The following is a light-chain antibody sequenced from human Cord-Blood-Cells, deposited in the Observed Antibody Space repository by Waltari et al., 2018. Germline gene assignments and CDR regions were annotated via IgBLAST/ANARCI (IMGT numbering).Light chain of an antibody. J-gene: IGKJ1*01. Sequence: DIVMTQHPASLAVSLGERATLNCKFSQSVLYSSNNKNYLAWYQQKPGQPPKLLIYWASTRESGVPDRFSGSGSGTDFTLTISSLQAEDVAVYYCQQYYSTPAFGQGTKVEIK. CDR3: QQYYSTPA. CDR2: WAS. CDR1: QSVLYSSNNKNY. V-gene: IGKV4-1*01.